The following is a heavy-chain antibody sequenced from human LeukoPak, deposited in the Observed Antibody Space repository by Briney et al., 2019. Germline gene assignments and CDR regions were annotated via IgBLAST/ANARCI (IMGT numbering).Heavy chain of an antibody. CDR3: ARRELAVAFYFDY. D-gene: IGHD6-19*01. Sequence: SETLSLTCTVSGGSISNYYWTWIRQPPGKGLEWIGYIYSSGNTNYNPSLNSRVTISVDTSKNQFSLKLSSVTAADTAVYYCARRELAVAFYFDYWGQGTLVTVSS. CDR2: IYSSGNT. J-gene: IGHJ4*02. CDR1: GGSISNYY. V-gene: IGHV4-4*08.